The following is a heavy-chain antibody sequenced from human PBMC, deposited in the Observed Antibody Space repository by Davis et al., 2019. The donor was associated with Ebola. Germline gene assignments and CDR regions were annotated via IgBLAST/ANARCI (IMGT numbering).Heavy chain of an antibody. CDR3: ARDRGYSSSAYFDY. D-gene: IGHD6-6*01. CDR2: ISGSGGST. V-gene: IGHV3-23*01. CDR1: GFTFSSYA. Sequence: GESLKISCAASGFTFSSYAMSWVRQAPGKGLEWVSAISGSGGSTYYADSVKGRFTISRDNSKNTLYLQMNSLRAEDTAVYYCARDRGYSSSAYFDYWGQGTLVTVSS. J-gene: IGHJ4*02.